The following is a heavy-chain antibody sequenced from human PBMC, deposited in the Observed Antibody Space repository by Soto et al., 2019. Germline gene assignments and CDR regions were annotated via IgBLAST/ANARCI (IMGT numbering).Heavy chain of an antibody. CDR2: IYYSGST. V-gene: IGHV4-61*01. CDR3: ARVGSSCHSGGCYYYYGLGV. D-gene: IGHD1-26*01. CDR1: GDSVGNGPYY. Sequence: QVRLQESGPGLVKPSETLSLSCLVSGDSVGNGPYYWSWIRQSPGGGLEWIAYIYYSGSTNVNPALESRVNSSIDMAKNQFFLELRSVTAADAAVYFCARVGSSCHSGGCYYYYGLGVWGQGTTVAISS. J-gene: IGHJ6*02.